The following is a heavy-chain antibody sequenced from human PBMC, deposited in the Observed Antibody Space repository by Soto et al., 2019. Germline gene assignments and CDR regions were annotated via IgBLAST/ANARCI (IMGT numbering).Heavy chain of an antibody. CDR2: IYYSGST. D-gene: IGHD3-10*01. J-gene: IGHJ5*02. V-gene: IGHV4-39*01. CDR3: ARHRWSGEFRTYNWFDP. CDR1: GGSISSSSYY. Sequence: KPSETLSLTCTVSGGSISSSSYYWGWIRQPPGKGLEWIGSIYYSGSTYYNPSLKSRVTISVDTSKNQFSLKLSSVTAADTAVYYCARHRWSGEFRTYNWFDPWGQGTLVTVSS.